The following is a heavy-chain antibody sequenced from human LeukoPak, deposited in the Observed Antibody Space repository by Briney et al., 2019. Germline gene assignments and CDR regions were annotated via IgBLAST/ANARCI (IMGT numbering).Heavy chain of an antibody. V-gene: IGHV3-30*18. CDR2: ISYDGSNK. D-gene: IGHD2-15*01. CDR3: AKDLRYCSGGSCYPVFGFDY. J-gene: IGHJ4*02. CDR1: GFTFSSYG. Sequence: AGGSLRLSCAASGFTFSSYGMPWVRQAPGKGLEWVAVISYDGSNKYYADSVKGRFTISRDNSKNTLYLQMNSLRAEDTAVYYCAKDLRYCSGGSCYPVFGFDYWGQGTLVTVSS.